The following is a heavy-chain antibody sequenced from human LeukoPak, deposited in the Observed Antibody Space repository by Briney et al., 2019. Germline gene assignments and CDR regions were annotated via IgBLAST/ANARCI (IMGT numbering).Heavy chain of an antibody. V-gene: IGHV1-18*01. Sequence: ASVKVSCKASGYTFTSYGISWVRQAPGQGLEWMGWISAYNGNTNYAQKLQGRVTMTTDTSTSTAYMELRSLRSDDTAVNYCARRCSGGSCYDAFDIWGQGTMVTVSS. J-gene: IGHJ3*02. CDR2: ISAYNGNT. CDR1: GYTFTSYG. CDR3: ARRCSGGSCYDAFDI. D-gene: IGHD2-15*01.